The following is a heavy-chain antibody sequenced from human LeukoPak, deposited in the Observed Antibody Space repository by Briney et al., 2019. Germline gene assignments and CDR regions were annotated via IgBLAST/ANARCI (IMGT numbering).Heavy chain of an antibody. V-gene: IGHV3-33*06. CDR2: IWNDASNQ. J-gene: IGHJ4*02. D-gene: IGHD4-11*01. CDR1: HFTFSHYG. CDR3: AKDAQRGFDYSNSLEN. Sequence: GKSLTLSCVASHFTFSHYGMHWVRQAPGKGLEWASVIWNDASNQYYADSVKGRFTISRDNSQNTVYLQMNSLRAEDTAVYYCAKDAQRGFDYSNSLENWGQGALVIVSS.